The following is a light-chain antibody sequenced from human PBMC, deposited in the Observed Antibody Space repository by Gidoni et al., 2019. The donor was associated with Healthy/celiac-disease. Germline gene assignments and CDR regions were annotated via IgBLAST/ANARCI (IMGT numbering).Light chain of an antibody. CDR3: QQYNNWPRT. J-gene: IGKJ1*01. Sequence: IVMTQSPATLSLSPGERATISCRASQSVSSNLAWYQQKPGQAPRLLIYGASTRATGIPARFSGSGSGTEFTLTISSLQSEDFAVYYCQQYNNWPRTFGQGTKVEIK. V-gene: IGKV3-15*01. CDR2: GAS. CDR1: QSVSSN.